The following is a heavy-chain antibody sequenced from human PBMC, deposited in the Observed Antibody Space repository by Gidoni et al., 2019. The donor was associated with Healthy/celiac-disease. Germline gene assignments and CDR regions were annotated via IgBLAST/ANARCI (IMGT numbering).Heavy chain of an antibody. Sequence: EVQLVGSGGGLVQPGGSLRLSCAASGFTFSSYSMNWVRQAPVKGLEWVSYISSSSSTIYYADSVKGRFTISRDNAKNSLYLQMNSLRAEDTAVYYCARDRLLKGGQPDYWGQGTLVTVSS. CDR3: ARDRLLKGGQPDY. CDR2: ISSSSSTI. D-gene: IGHD1-1*01. J-gene: IGHJ4*02. CDR1: GFTFSSYS. V-gene: IGHV3-48*01.